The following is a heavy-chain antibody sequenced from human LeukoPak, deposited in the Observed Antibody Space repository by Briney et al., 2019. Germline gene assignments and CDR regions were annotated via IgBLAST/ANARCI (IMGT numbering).Heavy chain of an antibody. CDR2: IGTAGDT. CDR3: ARGREYYYGSGTYPYGMDV. J-gene: IGHJ6*02. Sequence: GGSLRLSCAASGFTFSSYDMHWVRQATGKGLEWVSAIGTAGDTYYPGSVKGRFTISRENAKNSLYLQMNSLRAGDTAVYYCARGREYYYGSGTYPYGMDVWGQGTTVTVSS. D-gene: IGHD3-10*01. V-gene: IGHV3-13*01. CDR1: GFTFSSYD.